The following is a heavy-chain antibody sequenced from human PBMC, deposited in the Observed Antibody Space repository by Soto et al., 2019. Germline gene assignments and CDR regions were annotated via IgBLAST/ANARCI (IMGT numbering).Heavy chain of an antibody. CDR2: ISGSGDST. CDR3: AKGGPGRAVAGTGYFQH. Sequence: EVQLLESGGGLVQPGGSLRLSCAASGFTFSSYAMSWVRQAPGKGLEWVSGISGSGDSTYYADSVKGRFTISRDNSKNMVYLEMNSLRAEGMAVYYCAKGGPGRAVAGTGYFQHWGQGTLVTVSS. CDR1: GFTFSSYA. D-gene: IGHD6-19*01. V-gene: IGHV3-23*01. J-gene: IGHJ1*01.